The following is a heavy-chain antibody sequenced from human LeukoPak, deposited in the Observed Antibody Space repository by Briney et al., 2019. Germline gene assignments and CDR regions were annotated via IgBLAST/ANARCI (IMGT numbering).Heavy chain of an antibody. D-gene: IGHD2-8*01. J-gene: IGHJ6*03. CDR2: INPNSGGT. CDR3: ARAGYCTNGVCYRGSYYYYYMDV. Sequence: ASVKVSCKASGYTFTGYYMHWVRQAPGQGLEWMGWINPNSGGTNYAQKFQGRVTMTRDTTISTAYMELSRLRSDDTAVYYCARAGYCTNGVCYRGSYYYYYMDVWGKGTTVTVSS. CDR1: GYTFTGYY. V-gene: IGHV1-2*02.